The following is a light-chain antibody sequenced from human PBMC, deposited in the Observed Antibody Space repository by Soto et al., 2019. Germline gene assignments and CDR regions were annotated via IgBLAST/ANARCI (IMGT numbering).Light chain of an antibody. CDR3: MPALQTPLFP. CDR1: QSLLHSDGYNY. Sequence: DIVMTQSPLYLPVTPGEPASISCRSSQSLLHSDGYNYLDWYLQKPGQSPQLLIYLGSNRASGVPDRFSGSGSGTDFTLKSIRVEAEDVGVYYCMPALQTPLFPFGTGTKVELK. V-gene: IGKV2-28*01. CDR2: LGS. J-gene: IGKJ3*01.